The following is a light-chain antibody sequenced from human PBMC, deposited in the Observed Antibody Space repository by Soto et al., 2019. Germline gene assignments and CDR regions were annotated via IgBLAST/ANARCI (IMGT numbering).Light chain of an antibody. CDR1: QSVSSSY. CDR2: GAS. V-gene: IGKV3-20*01. J-gene: IGKJ1*01. CDR3: QQYGSSPPRT. Sequence: EIVLTQSPATLSVSPGERATLSCRASQSVSSSYLAWYQQKPGQAPRLLIYGASTRATDVPDRFSGSGSGADFTLSISRLEPEDFAVYYCQQYGSSPPRTFGQGTKVDIK.